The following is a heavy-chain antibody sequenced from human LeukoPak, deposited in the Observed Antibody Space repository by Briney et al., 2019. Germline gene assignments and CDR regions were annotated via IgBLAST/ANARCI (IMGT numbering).Heavy chain of an antibody. J-gene: IGHJ5*02. CDR2: IYYSGST. Sequence: SETLSLTCTVSGGSISSYYWSWIRQPPGKGLEWIGYIYYSGSTNYNPSLKSRVTISVDTSKNQFSLNLSSVTAADTAVYYCARTGGCGGDCYSDSWFDPWGQGTLVTVSS. CDR1: GGSISSYY. CDR3: ARTGGCGGDCYSDSWFDP. D-gene: IGHD2-21*02. V-gene: IGHV4-59*01.